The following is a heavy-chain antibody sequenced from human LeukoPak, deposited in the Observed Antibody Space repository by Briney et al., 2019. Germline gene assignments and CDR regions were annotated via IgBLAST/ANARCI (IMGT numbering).Heavy chain of an antibody. CDR1: GGSISSYY. V-gene: IGHV4-59*01. CDR3: ARGLLDSSGYYGY. Sequence: SETLSLTCTVSGGSISSYYWSWIRQPPGKGLEWIGYIYYSGSTNYNPSLKSRVTISVDTSKNQFSLKLSSVTAADTAVYYCARGLLDSSGYYGYWGQGTLVTVSS. CDR2: IYYSGST. J-gene: IGHJ4*02. D-gene: IGHD3-22*01.